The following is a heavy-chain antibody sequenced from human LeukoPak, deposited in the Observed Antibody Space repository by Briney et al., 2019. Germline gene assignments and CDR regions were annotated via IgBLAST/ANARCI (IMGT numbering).Heavy chain of an antibody. Sequence: ASVKVSCKAFGYTFTSNYMHWVRQAPGQGPEWMGVISPSGGSTTYAQKFQGRVTLTRDMSTSTAYVELRSLRSDDTAVYYCARDPIAAAGTCDWGQGTLVTVSS. J-gene: IGHJ4*02. CDR1: GYTFTSNY. V-gene: IGHV1-46*01. CDR2: ISPSGGST. D-gene: IGHD6-13*01. CDR3: ARDPIAAAGTCD.